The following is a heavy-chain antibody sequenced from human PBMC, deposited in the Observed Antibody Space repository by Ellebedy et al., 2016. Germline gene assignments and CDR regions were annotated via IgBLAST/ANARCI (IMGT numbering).Heavy chain of an antibody. J-gene: IGHJ3*02. CDR2: ISSSSSYI. V-gene: IGHV3-21*04. D-gene: IGHD1-7*01. CDR1: GFTFSSYS. Sequence: GESLKISCAASGFTFSSYSMNWVRQAPGKGLEWVSSISSSSSYIYYADSVKGRFTISRDNAKNSLYLQMNSLRAEDTAVYYCACGENWNYVAFDIWGQGTMVTVSS. CDR3: ACGENWNYVAFDI.